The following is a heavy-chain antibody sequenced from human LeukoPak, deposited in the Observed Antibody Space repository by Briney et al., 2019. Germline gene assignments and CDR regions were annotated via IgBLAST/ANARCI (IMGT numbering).Heavy chain of an antibody. J-gene: IGHJ4*02. V-gene: IGHV3-30*02. Sequence: GGSLRLSCAASGFTFRNYNMHWVRQPPGKGLEWVAFIRNDGGNKSYADSVKGRFTISRDNSKNTLYLQMDSLRAEDMAVYYCAKDSSGWATDYWGQGTLVTVSS. CDR1: GFTFRNYN. CDR3: AKDSSGWATDY. D-gene: IGHD6-19*01. CDR2: IRNDGGNK.